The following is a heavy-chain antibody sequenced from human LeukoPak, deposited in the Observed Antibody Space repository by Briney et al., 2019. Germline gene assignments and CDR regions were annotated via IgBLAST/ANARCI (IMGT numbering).Heavy chain of an antibody. CDR3: TSEHTSYYDFWSGYYDY. CDR1: RVTFCNAW. J-gene: IGHJ4*02. CDR2: IKSKTDGGTT. Sequence: GGALRLSCAASRVTFCNAWMRWGREAPGEGLEWGGRIKSKTDGGTTDYAAPGKGRFTISRDDSKNTLYLQMNSLKTEDTAVYYCTSEHTSYYDFWSGYYDYWGQGTLVTGSS. D-gene: IGHD3-3*01. V-gene: IGHV3-15*01.